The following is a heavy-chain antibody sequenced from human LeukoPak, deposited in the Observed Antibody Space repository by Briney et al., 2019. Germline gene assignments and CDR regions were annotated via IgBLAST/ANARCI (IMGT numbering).Heavy chain of an antibody. V-gene: IGHV1-69*06. CDR3: ARQREVHYYDSSGALDY. CDR2: IIPIFGTA. Sequence: WASVKVSCKASGYTFTSYGISWVRQAPGQGLEWMGGIIPIFGTANYAQKFQGRVTITADKSTSTAYMELSSLRSEDTAVYYCARQREVHYYDSSGALDYWGQGTLVTVSS. J-gene: IGHJ4*02. D-gene: IGHD3-22*01. CDR1: GYTFTSYG.